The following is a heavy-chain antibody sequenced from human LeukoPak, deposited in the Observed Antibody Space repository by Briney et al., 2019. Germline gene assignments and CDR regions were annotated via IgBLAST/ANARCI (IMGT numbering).Heavy chain of an antibody. CDR2: ISAYNGNT. D-gene: IGHD2-2*01. J-gene: IGHJ1*01. V-gene: IGHV1-18*01. Sequence: EASVTVSCKASGYTFTSYGISWVRQAPGQGREWMGWISAYNGNTNYAQKLQGRVTMTTDTSTSTAYMELRSLRSDDTAVYYCARDVAMGSLQHWGQGTLVTVSS. CDR1: GYTFTSYG. CDR3: ARDVAMGSLQH.